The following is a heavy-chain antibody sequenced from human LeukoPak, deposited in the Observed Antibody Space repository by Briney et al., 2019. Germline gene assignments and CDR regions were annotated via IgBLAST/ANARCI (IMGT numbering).Heavy chain of an antibody. D-gene: IGHD4-11*01. V-gene: IGHV1-18*01. Sequence: ASVKVSCKASGYSLRNHGISWVRQAPGQGLEWMGWIGADNGYTHYAQKLRGRVTLTTDTSTNTAYMDLRSLSSDDTAVYYCARASSAYNWYFDLWGRGTLVTVSS. CDR2: IGADNGYT. J-gene: IGHJ2*01. CDR3: ARASSAYNWYFDL. CDR1: GYSLRNHG.